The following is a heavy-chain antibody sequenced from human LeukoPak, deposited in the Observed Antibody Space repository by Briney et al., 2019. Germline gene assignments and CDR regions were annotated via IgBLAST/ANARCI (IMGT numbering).Heavy chain of an antibody. CDR2: IYYSGST. V-gene: IGHV4-59*12. D-gene: IGHD3-3*01. Sequence: PSETLSLTCTVSGGSISSYYWSWIRQPPGKGLEWIGYIYYSGSTNYNPSLKSRLTISVDTSKNQFSLKLSSVTAADTAVYYCARDVYDFWSGYYDWGPGTLVTVSS. CDR1: GGSISSYY. CDR3: ARDVYDFWSGYYD. J-gene: IGHJ4*02.